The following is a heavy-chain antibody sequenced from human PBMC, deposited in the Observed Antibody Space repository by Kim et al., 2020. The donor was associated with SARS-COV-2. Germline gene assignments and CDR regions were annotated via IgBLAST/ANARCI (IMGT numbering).Heavy chain of an antibody. Sequence: STSLKTRLTISKDTSKTQVVLTMTNMDPVDTATYYCARFRGDFWSGFFDYWGQGTLVTVSS. CDR3: ARFRGDFWSGFFDY. V-gene: IGHV2-70*01. D-gene: IGHD3-3*01. J-gene: IGHJ4*02.